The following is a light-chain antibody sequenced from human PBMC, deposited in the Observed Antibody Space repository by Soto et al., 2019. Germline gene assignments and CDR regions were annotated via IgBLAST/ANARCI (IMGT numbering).Light chain of an antibody. CDR3: QQLNSYPIT. J-gene: IGKJ5*01. CDR1: QGISSY. V-gene: IGKV1-9*01. CDR2: AAS. Sequence: IQLTQSPSFLSASVGDRVTITCRASQGISSYLAWYQQKPGKAPKLLIYAASTLQSGVPSRFSGSGSGTEFTLTISSLQPEDFANYYCQQLNSYPITFGQGTRLEIK.